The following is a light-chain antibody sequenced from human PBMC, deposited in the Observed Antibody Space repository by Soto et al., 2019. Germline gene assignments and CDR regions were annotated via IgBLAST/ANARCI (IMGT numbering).Light chain of an antibody. CDR1: QSLLHPKGYDS. CDR2: LGS. J-gene: IGKJ1*01. CDR3: VQALQPPPP. V-gene: IGKV2-28*01. Sequence: VLTQSPLSLPVTPGEPASISCRSSQSLLHPKGYDSLDWYLQKPGQSPQLLIYLGSSRASGVPARFSGSGSGTAFTLIVSRVEADDVGVYYCVQALQPPPPFGQGTTVEIK.